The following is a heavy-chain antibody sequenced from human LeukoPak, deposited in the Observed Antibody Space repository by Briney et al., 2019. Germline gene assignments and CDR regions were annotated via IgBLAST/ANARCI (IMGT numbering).Heavy chain of an antibody. CDR2: IYYSGST. D-gene: IGHD3-10*01. CDR1: GGSISSYY. CDR3: ARDHRGWFGELFGYYYYMDV. V-gene: IGHV4-59*01. Sequence: SETLSLTCTVSGGSISSYYWSWIRQPPGKGLEWIGSIYYSGSTNYNPSLKSRVTISVDTSKNQFSLKLSSVTAADTAVYYCARDHRGWFGELFGYYYYMDVWGKGTTVTVSS. J-gene: IGHJ6*03.